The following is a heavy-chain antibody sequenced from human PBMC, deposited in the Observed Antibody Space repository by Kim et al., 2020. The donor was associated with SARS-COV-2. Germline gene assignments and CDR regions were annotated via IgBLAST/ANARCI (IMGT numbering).Heavy chain of an antibody. J-gene: IGHJ4*02. V-gene: IGHV1-18*01. Sequence: ASVKVSCKASGYTFTSYGISWVRQAPGQGLEWMGWISAYNGNTNYAQKLQGRVTMTTDTSTSTAYMELRSLRSDDTAVYYCARGTAARFNPSWDYFDYWGQGTLVTVSS. CDR1: GYTFTSYG. CDR2: ISAYNGNT. CDR3: ARGTAARFNPSWDYFDY. D-gene: IGHD6-6*01.